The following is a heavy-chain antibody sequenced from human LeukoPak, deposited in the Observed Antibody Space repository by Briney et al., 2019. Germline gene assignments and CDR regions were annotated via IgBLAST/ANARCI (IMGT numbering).Heavy chain of an antibody. Sequence: ASVKVSCKASGGTFSSYAISWVRQAPGQGLEWMGGIIPIFGTANYAQKFQGRVTITADESTSTAYMELSSLRSEDTAVYYCARGARKAAAALFDYWGQGTLVTVSS. J-gene: IGHJ4*02. CDR3: ARGARKAAAALFDY. CDR2: IIPIFGTA. D-gene: IGHD6-13*01. V-gene: IGHV1-69*13. CDR1: GGTFSSYA.